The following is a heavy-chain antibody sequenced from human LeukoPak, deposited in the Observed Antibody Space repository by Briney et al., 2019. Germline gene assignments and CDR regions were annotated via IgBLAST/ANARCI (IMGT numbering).Heavy chain of an antibody. CDR1: GFTFSTYW. V-gene: IGHV3-7*04. J-gene: IGHJ6*02. Sequence: GGSLRLSCAASGFTFSTYWMSWVHQAPGKGLEWLANIKEDGTGKNHVDSVKGRFTISRDNAKNSLYLQMNGLRAEDTAVYYCAREIPQQLVAMDVWGQGTTVTVSS. CDR2: IKEDGTGK. D-gene: IGHD6-13*01. CDR3: AREIPQQLVAMDV.